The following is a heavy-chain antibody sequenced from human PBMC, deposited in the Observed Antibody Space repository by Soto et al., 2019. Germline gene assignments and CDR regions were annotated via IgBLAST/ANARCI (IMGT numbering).Heavy chain of an antibody. CDR3: ARDLAGYSYGFGNWFDP. CDR2: IIPIFGTA. CDR1: GGTFSSYA. J-gene: IGHJ5*02. D-gene: IGHD5-18*01. V-gene: IGHV1-69*01. Sequence: QVQLVQSGAEVKKPGSSVKVSCKASGGTFSSYAISWVRQAPGQGLEWMGGIIPIFGTANYAQKFQGRVTITADESTSTAYMELSSLRSEDTAVYYCARDLAGYSYGFGNWFDPWGQGTLVTVSS.